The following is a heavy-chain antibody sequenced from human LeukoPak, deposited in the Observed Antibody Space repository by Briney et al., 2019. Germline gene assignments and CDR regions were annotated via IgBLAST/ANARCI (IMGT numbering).Heavy chain of an antibody. D-gene: IGHD5-12*01. CDR2: ISGSGGST. J-gene: IGHJ4*02. Sequence: GGSLRLSCVGSGFTFSNHWMTWVRQAPGKGLEWVSAISGSGGSTYYADSVKGRFTISRDNSKNTLYLQMNSLRAEDTAVYYCAKSRPGTKWLRSLYYFDYWGQGTLVTVSS. V-gene: IGHV3-23*01. CDR1: GFTFSNHW. CDR3: AKSRPGTKWLRSLYYFDY.